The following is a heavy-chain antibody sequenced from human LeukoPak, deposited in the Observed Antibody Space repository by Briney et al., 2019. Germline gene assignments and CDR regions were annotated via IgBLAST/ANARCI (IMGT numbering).Heavy chain of an antibody. CDR2: ISYDGSNK. V-gene: IGHV3-30-3*01. Sequence: PGGSLRLSCAASGFTFSSYAMHWVRQAPGKGLEWVAVISYDGSNKYYADSVKGRFTISRDNSKNTLYLQMNSLRAEDTAVYYCARESWTHAGGFDYWGQGTLVTVSS. J-gene: IGHJ4*02. D-gene: IGHD3-16*01. CDR1: GFTFSSYA. CDR3: ARESWTHAGGFDY.